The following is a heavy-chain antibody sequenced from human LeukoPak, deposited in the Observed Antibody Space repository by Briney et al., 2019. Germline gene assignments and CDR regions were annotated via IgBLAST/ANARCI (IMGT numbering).Heavy chain of an antibody. Sequence: ASVEVSCKASGYTFTSYGISWVRQAPGQGLEWMGWISAYNGNTNYAQKLQGRVTMTTDTSTSTAYMELRSLRSDETAVYYCARASGYSSGWYPSFLFDYWGQGTLVTVSS. V-gene: IGHV1-18*01. CDR2: ISAYNGNT. CDR3: ARASGYSSGWYPSFLFDY. CDR1: GYTFTSYG. J-gene: IGHJ4*02. D-gene: IGHD6-19*01.